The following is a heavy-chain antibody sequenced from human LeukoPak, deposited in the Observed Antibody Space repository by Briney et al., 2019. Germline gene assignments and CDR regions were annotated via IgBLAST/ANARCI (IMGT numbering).Heavy chain of an antibody. CDR3: AKDTGVRYYGSGSYYN. CDR2: ISGSGGST. CDR1: GFTFSSYG. J-gene: IGHJ4*02. D-gene: IGHD3-10*01. V-gene: IGHV3-23*01. Sequence: GGSLRLSCAASGFTFSSYGMTWVRQAPGKGLEWVSAISGSGGSTFYADSVKGRFTISRDNFKNTMYLQMNSLRAEDTAVYYCAKDTGVRYYGSGSYYNWGQGTLVTVSS.